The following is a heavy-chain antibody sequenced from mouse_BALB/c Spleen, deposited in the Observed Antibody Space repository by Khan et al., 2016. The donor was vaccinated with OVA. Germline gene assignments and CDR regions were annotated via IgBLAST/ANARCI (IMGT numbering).Heavy chain of an antibody. CDR2: ISDGASYT. Sequence: EVELVESGGGLVKPGGSLKLSCAASGFTISDYYMYWVRQSPEKRLEWVATISDGASYTYYPASVKGRFSISRDDAKNNMYLQMSSLKSEDTAMYYCARGYYCNPFAYWGQGTLVTVSA. J-gene: IGHJ3*01. V-gene: IGHV5-4*02. CDR3: ARGYYCNPFAY. D-gene: IGHD2-1*01. CDR1: GFTISDYY.